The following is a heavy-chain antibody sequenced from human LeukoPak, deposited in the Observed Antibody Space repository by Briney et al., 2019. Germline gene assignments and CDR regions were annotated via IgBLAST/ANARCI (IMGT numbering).Heavy chain of an antibody. CDR1: GASVSSGGYY. J-gene: IGHJ4*02. Sequence: SETLSLTCTVSGASVSSGGYYWSWIRQPPGKGLEWIGYIYYSGSTNYNPSLKSRVTISVNTSKNQFSLKVSSVTAADTAVYYCARRGGSGRSFDYWGQGTLVTVSS. D-gene: IGHD3-10*01. V-gene: IGHV4-61*08. CDR3: ARRGGSGRSFDY. CDR2: IYYSGST.